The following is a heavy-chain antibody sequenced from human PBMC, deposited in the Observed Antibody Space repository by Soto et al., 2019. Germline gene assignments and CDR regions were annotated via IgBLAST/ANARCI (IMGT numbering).Heavy chain of an antibody. CDR2: IWYDGSNK. CDR1: GFSFSNYG. CDR3: ARHHYYDSGGYLDY. D-gene: IGHD3-22*01. V-gene: IGHV3-33*01. Sequence: QVQLVESGGGVVQPGRSLRLSCAASGFSFSNYGMHWVRQAPGKGLEWVAVIWYDGSNKYYADSVKGRFTISRDNSKNTLYLQRNSLRAEDTAVYYCARHHYYDSGGYLDYWGQGTLVTVSS. J-gene: IGHJ4*02.